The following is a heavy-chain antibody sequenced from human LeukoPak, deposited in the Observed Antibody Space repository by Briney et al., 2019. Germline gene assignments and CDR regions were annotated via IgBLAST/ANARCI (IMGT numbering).Heavy chain of an antibody. CDR2: IYSGGST. J-gene: IGHJ4*02. V-gene: IGHV3-53*01. CDR3: ARPDAKGSSWPFDY. D-gene: IGHD6-13*01. CDR1: GFTFSSYS. Sequence: GGSLRLSCAASGFTFSSYSMSWVRQAPGKGLEWVSVIYSGGSTYYADSVKGRFTISRDNSKNTLYLQMNSLRAEDTAVYYCARPDAKGSSWPFDYWGQGTLVTVSS.